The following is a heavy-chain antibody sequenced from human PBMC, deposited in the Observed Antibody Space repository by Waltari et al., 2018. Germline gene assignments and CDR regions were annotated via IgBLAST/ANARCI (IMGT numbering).Heavy chain of an antibody. CDR3: AREPSVAARSYWYFDL. V-gene: IGHV4-61*02. D-gene: IGHD6-6*01. Sequence: QVQLQESGPGLVKPSQTLSLICTVSGGSITSGHYYWTWIRQPAGKGLEWIGRIYTTGTTTYNPSLRSRVTILVDTSNNHFSLRLSSVTAADTAVYYCAREPSVAARSYWYFDLWGRGTLVTVSS. CDR2: IYTTGTT. J-gene: IGHJ2*01. CDR1: GGSITSGHYY.